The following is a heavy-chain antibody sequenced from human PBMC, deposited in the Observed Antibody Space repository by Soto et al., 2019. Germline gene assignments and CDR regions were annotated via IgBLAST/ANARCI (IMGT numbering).Heavy chain of an antibody. J-gene: IGHJ4*02. CDR1: GGTFSSYA. V-gene: IGHV1-69*01. Sequence: QVQLVQSGAEVKKPGSSVKVSCKASGGTFSSYAISWVRQAPGQGLEWMGGFIPIFGTANYAQKFQGRVTITADESTSTAYMELSSLRSEDTAVYYCARALGYCSGGSRRRSWGYCGQGTMVTVSS. D-gene: IGHD2-15*01. CDR3: ARALGYCSGGSRRRSWGY. CDR2: FIPIFGTA.